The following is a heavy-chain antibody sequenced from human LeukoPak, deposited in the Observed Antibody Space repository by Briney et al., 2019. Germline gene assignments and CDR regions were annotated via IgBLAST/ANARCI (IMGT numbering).Heavy chain of an antibody. Sequence: SETLSLTCTVSGGSISSYYWSWIRQPPGKGLEWIGTIYYSGSTYYNPSLKSRVTISVDTSKNQFSLKLTSVTAADTAVYYCARPVPSRLGWFDPWGQGTLVTVSS. CDR3: ARPVPSRLGWFDP. V-gene: IGHV4-39*01. CDR1: GGSISSYY. D-gene: IGHD1-1*01. J-gene: IGHJ5*02. CDR2: IYYSGST.